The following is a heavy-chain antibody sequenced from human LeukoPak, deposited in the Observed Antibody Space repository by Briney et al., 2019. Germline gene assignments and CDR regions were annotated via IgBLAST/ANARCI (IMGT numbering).Heavy chain of an antibody. CDR1: GGSISSYY. CDR2: IYYSGST. D-gene: IGHD3-22*01. Sequence: PSETLSLTCTVSGGSISSYYWSWIRQPPGKGLEWIGYIYYSGSTNYNPSLKSRVTISVDTSKNQFSLKLSSVTAADTAVYYCARTSYYDSAPQHWGQGTLVTVSS. CDR3: ARTSYYDSAPQH. J-gene: IGHJ1*01. V-gene: IGHV4-59*01.